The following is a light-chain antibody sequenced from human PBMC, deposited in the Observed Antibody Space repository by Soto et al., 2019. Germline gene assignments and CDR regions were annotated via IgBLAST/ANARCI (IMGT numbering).Light chain of an antibody. V-gene: IGLV2-14*01. J-gene: IGLJ2*01. CDR3: CSYAESDTMI. CDR1: SSDIGGYNY. Sequence: QSALTQPDSVSGSPGQSITISCAGASSDIGGYNYVSWYQQHPGKAPRLMIYEVSYRPSGVSDRFSGSKSGNTASLTISGLLAEDEAHYYCCSYAESDTMIFGGGTKLTVL. CDR2: EVS.